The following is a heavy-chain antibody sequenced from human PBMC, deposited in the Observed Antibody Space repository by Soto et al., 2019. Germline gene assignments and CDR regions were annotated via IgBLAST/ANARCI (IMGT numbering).Heavy chain of an antibody. Sequence: EVQLVESGGGLVQPGGSLRLSCAASGFTFSSYSMNWVRQAPGKGLEWVSYISSSSSTIYYADPVKGRFTISRDNAKNPLYLQINSMSAKDIAVYYCPTFLYGAPPENFKSGGQGTLVAVS. V-gene: IGHV3-48*01. CDR2: ISSSSSTI. D-gene: IGHD4-17*01. CDR1: GFTFSSYS. J-gene: IGHJ1*01. CDR3: PTFLYGAPPENFKS.